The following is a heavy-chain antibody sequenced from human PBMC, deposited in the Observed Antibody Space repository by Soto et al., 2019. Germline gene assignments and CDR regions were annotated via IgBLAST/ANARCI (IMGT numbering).Heavy chain of an antibody. D-gene: IGHD1-26*01. J-gene: IGHJ4*02. Sequence: QVQLVQSGGGVVQPVRSLRLSCAASGFNFNTYFMDWVHQAPGKGLEWVAMIFPNGRDKEYADSVKGRFTISIDNSNNRMYLQIDSLRPEDTAVYYCASDDEHGSNCDLDYWGQGALVTVSS. V-gene: IGHV3-30*13. CDR2: IFPNGRDK. CDR3: ASDDEHGSNCDLDY. CDR1: GFNFNTYF.